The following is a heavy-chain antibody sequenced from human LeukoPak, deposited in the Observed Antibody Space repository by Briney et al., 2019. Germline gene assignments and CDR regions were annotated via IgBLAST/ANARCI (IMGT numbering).Heavy chain of an antibody. CDR2: ISYDGSNK. D-gene: IGHD2-2*01. J-gene: IGHJ6*02. CDR3: AKDRSRSSTSRLGYYYYGMDV. CDR1: GFTFSSYS. Sequence: QTGGSLRLSCAASGFTFSSYSMHWVRQAPGKGLEWVAVISYDGSNKYYADSVKGRFTISRDNSKNTLYLQMNSLRAEDTAVYYCAKDRSRSSTSRLGYYYYGMDVWGQGITVTVSS. V-gene: IGHV3-30*04.